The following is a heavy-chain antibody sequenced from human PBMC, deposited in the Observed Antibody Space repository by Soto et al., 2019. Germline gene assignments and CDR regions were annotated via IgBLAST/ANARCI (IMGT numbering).Heavy chain of an antibody. D-gene: IGHD5-12*01. J-gene: IGHJ4*02. CDR1: GFTFSSYG. V-gene: IGHV3-33*01. CDR2: IGYDGSNK. Sequence: QVQLVESGGGVVQPGRSLRLSCAASGFTFSSYGMHWVRQAPGKGLEWVAVIGYDGSNKYYADSVKGRFTISRDNSKNTLYLQMNSLRAEDTAVYYCARTDIVATIPLDYWGQGTLVTVSS. CDR3: ARTDIVATIPLDY.